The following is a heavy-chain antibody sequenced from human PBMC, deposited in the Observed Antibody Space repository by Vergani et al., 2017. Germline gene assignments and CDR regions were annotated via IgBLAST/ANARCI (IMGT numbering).Heavy chain of an antibody. CDR1: GFNFNNYV. Sequence: EVQLVESGGALIQPGGSLRLSCAASGFNFNNYVITWIRQAPGKGLEWVGRIKSTFDRGTTDYAAAVKGRFTISRDDSKNTLFLQMNGLKTEDIGVYYCTTDPRYCGDGSCYWLRDHHYYGMDVWGQGTTVTVSS. J-gene: IGHJ6*02. D-gene: IGHD2-21*01. CDR3: TTDPRYCGDGSCYWLRDHHYYGMDV. V-gene: IGHV3-15*02. CDR2: IKSTFDRGTT.